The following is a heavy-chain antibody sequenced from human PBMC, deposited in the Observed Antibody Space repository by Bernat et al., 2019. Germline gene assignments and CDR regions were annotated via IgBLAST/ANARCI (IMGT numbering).Heavy chain of an antibody. CDR3: AYDILSNLNV. CDR2: IGVGSSLI. CDR1: GFTFSNYA. Sequence: EVHLVESGGGLVQPGGSLRLSCAASGFTFSNYAMNWVRQAPGKGLEWVAYIGVGSSLIVYADSVRGRFTISRDNAKNSMYLQINSLRDEDAAVYHCAYDILSNLNVWGQGTLVTVSS. D-gene: IGHD3-9*01. J-gene: IGHJ3*01. V-gene: IGHV3-48*02.